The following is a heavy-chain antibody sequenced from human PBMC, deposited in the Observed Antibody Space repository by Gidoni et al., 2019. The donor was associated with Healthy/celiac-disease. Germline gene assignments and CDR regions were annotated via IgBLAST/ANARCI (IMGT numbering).Heavy chain of an antibody. J-gene: IGHJ5*02. V-gene: IGHV3-53*04. CDR3: ARGSTMVRGGAPWFDP. D-gene: IGHD3-10*01. CDR1: GFTVSSNY. Sequence: GGSLRLSCAASGFTVSSNYMSWVRQAPGKGLEWVSVIYSGGSTYYADSVKGRFTISRHNSKNTLYLQMNSLRAEDTAVYYCARGSTMVRGGAPWFDPWGQGTLVTVSS. CDR2: IYSGGST.